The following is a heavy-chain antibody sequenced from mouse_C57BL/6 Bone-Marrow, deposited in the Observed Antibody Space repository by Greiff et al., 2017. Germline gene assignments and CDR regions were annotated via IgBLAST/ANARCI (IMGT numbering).Heavy chain of an antibody. CDR2: IHPNSGST. Sequence: QVQLQQPGAELVKPGASVKLSCKASGYTFTSYWMHWVKQRPGQGLEWIGMIHPNSGSTNYNEKFKSKATLTVDKSSSTAYMQLSSLTSEDSAVYYCSRKGYYLFAYWGQGTLVTVSA. CDR3: SRKGYYLFAY. D-gene: IGHD2-12*01. V-gene: IGHV1-64*01. CDR1: GYTFTSYW. J-gene: IGHJ3*01.